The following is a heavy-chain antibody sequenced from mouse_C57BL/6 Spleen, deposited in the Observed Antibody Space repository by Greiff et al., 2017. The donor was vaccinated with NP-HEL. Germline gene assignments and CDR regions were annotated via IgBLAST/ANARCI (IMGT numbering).Heavy chain of an antibody. Sequence: QVQLQQPGTELVKPGASVKLSCKASGYTFTSYWMHWVKQRPGQGLEWIGNINPSNGGTNYNEKFKSKATLTVDKSSSTAYMQLSSLTSEDSAVXYCARGELTTVEAMDYWGQGTSVTVSS. V-gene: IGHV1-53*01. J-gene: IGHJ4*01. CDR1: GYTFTSYW. CDR3: ARGELTTVEAMDY. D-gene: IGHD1-1*01. CDR2: INPSNGGT.